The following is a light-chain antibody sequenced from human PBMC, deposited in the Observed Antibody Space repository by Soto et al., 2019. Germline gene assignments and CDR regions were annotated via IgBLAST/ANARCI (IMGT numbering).Light chain of an antibody. CDR1: QSVSSTY. J-gene: IGKJ1*01. CDR3: QQYGSSPWT. V-gene: IGKV3-20*01. CDR2: GAS. Sequence: EIVLTQSPGTLSLSPGERATLSCRASQSVSSTYVAWYQQKPGQAPRLLIYGASSRATGIPDRFSGSGSGTDFTLTINRLEPEDVAVYYCQQYGSSPWTFGQGTKVDIK.